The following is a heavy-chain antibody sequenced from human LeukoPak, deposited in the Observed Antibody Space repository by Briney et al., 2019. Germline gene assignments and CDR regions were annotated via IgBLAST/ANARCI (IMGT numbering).Heavy chain of an antibody. CDR1: GFTVSSNY. V-gene: IGHV3-66*01. D-gene: IGHD1-26*01. CDR3: ARAKSGSYPGVAFDI. J-gene: IGHJ3*02. CDR2: IYSGGST. Sequence: PGGSLRLSCAASGFTVSSNYMSWVRQAPGKGLEWVSVIYSGGSTYYADSVKGRFTISRDNSKNTLYLQMNSLRAEDTAVYYCARAKSGSYPGVAFDIWGQGTMVTVSS.